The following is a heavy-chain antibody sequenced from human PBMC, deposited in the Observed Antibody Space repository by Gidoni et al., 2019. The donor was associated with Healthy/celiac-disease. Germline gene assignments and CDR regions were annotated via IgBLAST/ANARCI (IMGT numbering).Heavy chain of an antibody. CDR3: ARRIAVAGTRGYYFDY. CDR1: GYSFTSYW. J-gene: IGHJ4*02. V-gene: IGHV5-51*01. Sequence: EVQLVQSGAEVKKPGESLKLSCKGSGYSFTSYWIGWVRPIPGKGLEWMGIIYPGDSDTRYGPSFQGQVTISAEKSISTAYLQWSSLKSSDTAMYYCARRIAVAGTRGYYFDYWGQGTLVTVSS. D-gene: IGHD6-19*01. CDR2: IYPGDSDT.